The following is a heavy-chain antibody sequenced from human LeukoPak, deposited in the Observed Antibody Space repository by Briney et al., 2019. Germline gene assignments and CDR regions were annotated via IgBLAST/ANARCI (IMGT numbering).Heavy chain of an antibody. V-gene: IGHV4-59*01. CDR2: IYDSGIT. Sequence: PSETLSLTCTVFGDSISSYYWTWIRQSPGKGLEWIGYIYDSGITNYNPSLKSRVTISVDRSKDQFSLKLSSVTAADSAVYYCARDPSASKGYFQDWGQGTLVTVSS. J-gene: IGHJ1*01. CDR3: ARDPSASKGYFQD. CDR1: GDSISSYY.